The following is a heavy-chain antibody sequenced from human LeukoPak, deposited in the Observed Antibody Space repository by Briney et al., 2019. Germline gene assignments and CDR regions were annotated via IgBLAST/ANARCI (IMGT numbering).Heavy chain of an antibody. D-gene: IGHD5-24*01. J-gene: IGHJ4*02. Sequence: PGGSLRLSCPASGFTSSTDDMHWVRQAPGKGLEWVAFIWSDSKSKLYADSVKGRFTISRDNARNTVDLQMHRLRADDTAVYYCATPKADGYPFDYWGQGTQVIVSS. CDR3: ATPKADGYPFDY. CDR1: GFTSSTDD. CDR2: IWSDSKSK. V-gene: IGHV3-30*02.